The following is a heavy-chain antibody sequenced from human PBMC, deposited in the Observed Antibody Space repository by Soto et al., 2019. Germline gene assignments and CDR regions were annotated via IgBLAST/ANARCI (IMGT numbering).Heavy chain of an antibody. J-gene: IGHJ4*02. V-gene: IGHV3-30*03. CDR2: XXYDGSNK. CDR3: XXXXXXXXXXXXXXXXXFDY. CDR1: GFTFSSYG. Sequence: VQLVESGGGVVQPGRSLRLSCAASGFTFSSYGMHWVRQAPGKGLXWXXXXXYDGSNKYYADSVKGRFTISRDNXXXXXXXXXXXXXXXXXXXXXXXXXXXXXXXXXXXXXXXFDYWGQGTLVTVSS.